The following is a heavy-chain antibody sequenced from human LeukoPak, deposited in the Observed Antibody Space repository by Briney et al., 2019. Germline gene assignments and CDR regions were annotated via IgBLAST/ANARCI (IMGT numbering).Heavy chain of an antibody. D-gene: IGHD2-2*01. V-gene: IGHV3-66*01. CDR3: ARTFCSTTSCYLPPFDY. J-gene: IGHJ4*02. CDR2: IYQGGST. CDR1: GFTVSNSV. Sequence: GGSLRLSCAASGFTVSNSVMSWVRQAPVKGLEWVSVIYQGGSTYYADSVQGRFTISRDNSENTLYLQMNSLRADDTAVYYCARTFCSTTSCYLPPFDYWGQGALVTVSS.